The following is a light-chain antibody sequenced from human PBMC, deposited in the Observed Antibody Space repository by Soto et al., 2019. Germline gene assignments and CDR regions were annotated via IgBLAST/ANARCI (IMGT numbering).Light chain of an antibody. CDR2: GVS. CDR1: QTISDN. J-gene: IGKJ3*01. Sequence: IQMTQSPPSLSAYAGGRVTIACRADQTISDNLNWYHQKPGEVPRLLIFGVSALQSGVPPRFSGSGSGTDFPLTISGLQSEDSGTYYCQQSDRAPFTFGPGTKV. V-gene: IGKV1-39*01. CDR3: QQSDRAPFT.